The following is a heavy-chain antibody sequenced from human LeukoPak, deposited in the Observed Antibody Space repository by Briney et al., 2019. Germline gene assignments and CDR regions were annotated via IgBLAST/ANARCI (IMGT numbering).Heavy chain of an antibody. CDR1: GGSFSGYY. V-gene: IGHV4-34*01. CDR3: ARNYHPLKRGYSYGVFDY. J-gene: IGHJ4*02. CDR2: INHSGGT. D-gene: IGHD5-18*01. Sequence: SETLSLTCAVYGGSFSGYYWSWIRQPPGKGLEWIGEINHSGGTNYNPSLKSRVTISVDTSKNQFSLKLSSVTAADTAVYYCARNYHPLKRGYSYGVFDYWGQGTLVTVSS.